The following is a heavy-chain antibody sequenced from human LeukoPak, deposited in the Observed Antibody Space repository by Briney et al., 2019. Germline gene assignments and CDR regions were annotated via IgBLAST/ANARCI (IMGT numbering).Heavy chain of an antibody. Sequence: GGSLRLSCAASGFPFDDYGMTWVRQAPGKGLEWVSGINWNGGSTGYADSVKGRFTISRDNSKNTLYLQMNSLRAEDTAVYYCAKTRGYMDVWGKGTTVTISS. J-gene: IGHJ6*03. V-gene: IGHV3-20*04. CDR1: GFPFDDYG. CDR3: AKTRGYMDV. CDR2: INWNGGST.